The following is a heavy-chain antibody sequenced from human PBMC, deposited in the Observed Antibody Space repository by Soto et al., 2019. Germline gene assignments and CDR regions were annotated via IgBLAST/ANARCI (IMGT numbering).Heavy chain of an antibody. J-gene: IGHJ4*02. CDR3: ARAAMGGSSWPFDY. V-gene: IGHV4-4*02. Sequence: SETLSLTCAVSGGSISSINWWSWVRQPPGKGLEWIGEIYHSGSTNYNPSLKSRVTISVDKSKNQFSLKLSSVTAADTAVYYCARAAMGGSSWPFDYRGQGTLVTVS. D-gene: IGHD6-13*01. CDR2: IYHSGST. CDR1: GGSISSINW.